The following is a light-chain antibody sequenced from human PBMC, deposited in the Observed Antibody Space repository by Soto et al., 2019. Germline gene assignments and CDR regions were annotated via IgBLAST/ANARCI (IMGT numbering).Light chain of an antibody. J-gene: IGKJ3*01. CDR1: QGISSY. CDR3: EQYYSYPVT. V-gene: IGKV1-8*01. CDR2: AAS. Sequence: AIRMTQSPSSFSASTGVTVTITCLARQGISSYLAWYQQKPGKAPKLLIYAASTLQSGVPSRFSGSGSGTDFTLTISCLQSEDFATYYCEQYYSYPVTFGPGTKVAIE.